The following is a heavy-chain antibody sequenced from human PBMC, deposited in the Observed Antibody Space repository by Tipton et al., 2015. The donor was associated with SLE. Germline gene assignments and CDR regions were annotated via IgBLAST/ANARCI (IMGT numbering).Heavy chain of an antibody. J-gene: IGHJ4*02. CDR3: ARGTSIVVVPAALTD. Sequence: SLRLSCAASGFTFSSYAMHWVRQAPGKGLEWVAVISYDGSNKYYADSVKGRFTISRDNSKNTPYLQMNSLTAADTAVYYCARGTSIVVVPAALTDWGQGTLVTVSS. CDR1: GFTFSSYA. V-gene: IGHV3-30*04. D-gene: IGHD2-2*01. CDR2: ISYDGSNK.